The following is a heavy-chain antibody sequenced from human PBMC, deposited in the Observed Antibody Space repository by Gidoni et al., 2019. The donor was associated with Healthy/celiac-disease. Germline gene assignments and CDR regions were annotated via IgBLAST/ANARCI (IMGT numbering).Heavy chain of an antibody. V-gene: IGHV3-30*18. CDR2: ISYDGSNK. Sequence: QVQLVEPGGGVAQPGRLLRLSCAASGFTSTSPGMRWVRQAPGKGLGWVAVISYDGSNKYYADAVKGRFTISRDNSKNTLYLQMNSLRAEDTAVYYCAKDGPRGYSGSYQFDYWGQGTLVTVSS. D-gene: IGHD1-26*01. CDR3: AKDGPRGYSGSYQFDY. CDR1: GFTSTSPG. J-gene: IGHJ4*02.